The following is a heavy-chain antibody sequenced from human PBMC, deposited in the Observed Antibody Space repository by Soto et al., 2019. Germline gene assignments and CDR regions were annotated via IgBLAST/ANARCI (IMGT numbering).Heavy chain of an antibody. D-gene: IGHD3-22*01. CDR2: IIPILGTA. CDR1: GGTFSSYA. CDR3: ARGGFTGSGYYSLDC. Sequence: QVQLVQSGAEVKKPGSSVKVSCKASGGTFSSYAISWVRQAPGQGLEWMGGIIPILGTANYAQKFQGRVTITADESTSTAYMELSGLRSEDTAVYYCARGGFTGSGYYSLDCWGQGTLVTVSS. V-gene: IGHV1-69*01. J-gene: IGHJ4*02.